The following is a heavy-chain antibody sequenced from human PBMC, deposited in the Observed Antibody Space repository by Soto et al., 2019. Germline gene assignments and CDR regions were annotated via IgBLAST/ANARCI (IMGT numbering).Heavy chain of an antibody. CDR1: GGSFSGYY. CDR2: INHSGST. CDR3: ASVPFGVVINGAFDI. D-gene: IGHD3-3*01. J-gene: IGHJ3*02. Sequence: PSETLSLTCAVYGGSFSGYYWSWIRQPPGKGLEWIGEINHSGSTNYNPSLKSRVTISVDTSKNQFSLKLSSVTAADTAVYYCASVPFGVVINGAFDIWGQGTMVTVSS. V-gene: IGHV4-34*01.